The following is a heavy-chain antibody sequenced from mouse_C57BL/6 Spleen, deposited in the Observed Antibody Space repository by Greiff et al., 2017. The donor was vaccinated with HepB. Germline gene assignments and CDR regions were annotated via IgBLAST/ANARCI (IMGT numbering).Heavy chain of an antibody. CDR3: ARSFYGNYRGAMDY. D-gene: IGHD2-1*01. V-gene: IGHV7-3*01. CDR1: GFTFTDYY. J-gene: IGHJ4*01. CDR2: IRNKANGYTT. Sequence: EVQRVESGGGLVQPGGSLSLSCAASGFTFTDYYMSWVRQPPGKALEWLGFIRNKANGYTTEYSASVKGRFTISRDNSQSILYLQMNALRAEDSATYYCARSFYGNYRGAMDYWGQGTSVTVSS.